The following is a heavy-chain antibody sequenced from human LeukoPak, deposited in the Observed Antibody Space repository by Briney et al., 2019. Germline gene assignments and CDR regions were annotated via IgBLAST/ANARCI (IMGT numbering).Heavy chain of an antibody. CDR2: VSGYNGNT. J-gene: IGHJ4*02. V-gene: IGHV1-18*01. Sequence: ASVKVSCKASGYTFTSYAISWVRQAPGQGLEWMGWVSGYNGNTNYAQKLQGRVTMTTDTSTSTAYMELRSLRSDDTAVYYCARDQGGTYSDYWGQGTLVTVSS. CDR1: GYTFTSYA. D-gene: IGHD1-26*01. CDR3: ARDQGGTYSDY.